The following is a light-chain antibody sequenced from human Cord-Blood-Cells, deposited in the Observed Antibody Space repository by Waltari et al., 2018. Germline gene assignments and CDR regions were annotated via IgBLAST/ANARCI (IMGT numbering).Light chain of an antibody. CDR3: NSRDSSGNHYV. CDR2: GKN. J-gene: IGLJ1*01. V-gene: IGLV3-19*01. Sequence: SSELTQDPAVSVALGQPVGITCKGDSLRRYYASWYQQKPGQAPVLVIYGKNNRPSGIPDRFSGSSSGNTASLTITGAQAEDEADYYCNSRDSSGNHYVFGTGTKVTVL. CDR1: SLRRYY.